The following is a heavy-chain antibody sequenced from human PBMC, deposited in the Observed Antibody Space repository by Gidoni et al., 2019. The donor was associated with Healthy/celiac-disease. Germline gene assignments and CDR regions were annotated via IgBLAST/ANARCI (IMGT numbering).Heavy chain of an antibody. D-gene: IGHD3-16*02. CDR3: ARQRYDYIWGSYRSNLNFDY. CDR2: IYYRGST. V-gene: IGHV4-39*01. Sequence: QLPLQESGPGLVKPSETLSLTCTVSVGSISRRSYYWGWIRQPPGKGLEWIGSIYYRGSTYYNPSLKSRVTISVDTSKNQFSLKLSSVTAADTAVYYCARQRYDYIWGSYRSNLNFDYWGQGTLVNVSS. J-gene: IGHJ4*02. CDR1: VGSISRRSYY.